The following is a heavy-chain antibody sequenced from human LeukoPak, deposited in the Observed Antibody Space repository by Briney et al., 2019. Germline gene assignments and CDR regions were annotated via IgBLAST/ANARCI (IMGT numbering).Heavy chain of an antibody. CDR1: GFTFSSYS. CDR3: ARRATTERGHSYGLDF. Sequence: GGSLRLSCAASGFTFSSYSMSWVRQAPGKGPEWVSSIGSSGSYIYYAGSLTGRFTISRDNAKNSLYLQMNSLRAEDTAMYYCARRATTERGHSYGLDFWGQGTLVTVSS. D-gene: IGHD5-18*01. V-gene: IGHV3-21*01. CDR2: IGSSGSYI. J-gene: IGHJ4*02.